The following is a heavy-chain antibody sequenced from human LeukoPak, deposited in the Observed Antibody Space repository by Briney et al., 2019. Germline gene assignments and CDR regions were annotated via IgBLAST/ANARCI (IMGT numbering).Heavy chain of an antibody. J-gene: IGHJ4*02. CDR3: AVNYGTSAYSYDY. D-gene: IGHD3-22*01. CDR1: GYRFTTYW. V-gene: IGHV5-51*01. CDR2: IYPGDSDT. Sequence: GESLKISCKGSGYRFTTYWIACVRQMPGKGLEWMGSIYPGDSDTKYSPSFQGQVTILADKSITTAYLQWSSLKASDTAMYYCAVNYGTSAYSYDYWGQGILVTVSS.